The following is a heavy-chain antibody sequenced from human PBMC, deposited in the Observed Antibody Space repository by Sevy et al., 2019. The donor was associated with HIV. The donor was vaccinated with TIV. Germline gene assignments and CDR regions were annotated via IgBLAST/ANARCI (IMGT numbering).Heavy chain of an antibody. CDR2: IYSGGST. CDR1: GFTVSSNY. CDR3: ARGIRDSYGDRKFDY. V-gene: IGHV3-53*01. D-gene: IGHD5-18*01. Sequence: GGSLRLSCAASGFTVSSNYMSWVRQAPGKGLEWVSVIYSGGSTYYADSVKGGFTISRDNSKNTLYRQMNSLRAEDTAVYYCARGIRDSYGDRKFDYWGQGTLVTVSS. J-gene: IGHJ4*02.